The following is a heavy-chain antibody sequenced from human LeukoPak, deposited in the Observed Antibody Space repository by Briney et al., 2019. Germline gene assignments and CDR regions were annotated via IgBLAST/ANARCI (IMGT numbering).Heavy chain of an antibody. Sequence: GGSLRLSCAASGFTVSSNYMSWVRQAPGKGLEWVSVIYSGGSTYYADSVKGRFTISRDNSKNTLYPQMNSLRAEDTAVYYCAREGIVVVHDAFDIWDQGTMVTVSS. CDR2: IYSGGST. CDR1: GFTVSSNY. J-gene: IGHJ3*02. D-gene: IGHD3-22*01. CDR3: AREGIVVVHDAFDI. V-gene: IGHV3-66*01.